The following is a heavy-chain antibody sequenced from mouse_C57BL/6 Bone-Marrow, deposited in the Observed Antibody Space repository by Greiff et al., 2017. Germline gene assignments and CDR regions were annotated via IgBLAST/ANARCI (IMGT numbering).Heavy chain of an antibody. J-gene: IGHJ1*03. CDR1: GYTFTDYY. D-gene: IGHD1-1*01. CDR3: ARSSGSSSNWYFDV. V-gene: IGHV1-26*01. Sequence: EVQLQQSGPELVKPGASVKISCKASGYTFTDYYMNWVKQSHGKSLEWIGDINPNNGGTSYNQKFKGKATLTVDKSSSTAYMELRSLTSEDSAVYYCARSSGSSSNWYFDVWGTGTTVTVSS. CDR2: INPNNGGT.